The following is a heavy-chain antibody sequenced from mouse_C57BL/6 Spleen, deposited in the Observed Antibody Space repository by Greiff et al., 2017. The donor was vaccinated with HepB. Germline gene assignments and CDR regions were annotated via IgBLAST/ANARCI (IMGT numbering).Heavy chain of an antibody. CDR1: SYSITSGYY. Sequence: EVKLMESGPGLVKPSQSLSLTCSVTSYSITSGYYWNWIRQFPGNKLEWMGYISYDGSNNYNPSLKNRISITRDTSKNQFFLKLNSVTTEDTATYYCARGSSLFDYWGQGTTLTVSS. CDR3: ARGSSLFDY. CDR2: ISYDGSN. V-gene: IGHV3-6*01. D-gene: IGHD1-1*01. J-gene: IGHJ2*01.